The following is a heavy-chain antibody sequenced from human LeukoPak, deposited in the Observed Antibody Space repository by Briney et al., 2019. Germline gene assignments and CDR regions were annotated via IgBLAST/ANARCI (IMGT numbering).Heavy chain of an antibody. Sequence: GGSLRLSCAASGFAFSNYGMNWVRQAPGKGLEWVSGITGSGSTTYYADSVKGRFTISRDNSKNTLYLQMNSLRAEDTAVYYCAKEGNCSGGSCYGRFDYWGQGTLVTVSS. CDR1: GFAFSNYG. D-gene: IGHD2-15*01. J-gene: IGHJ4*02. CDR2: ITGSGSTT. V-gene: IGHV3-23*01. CDR3: AKEGNCSGGSCYGRFDY.